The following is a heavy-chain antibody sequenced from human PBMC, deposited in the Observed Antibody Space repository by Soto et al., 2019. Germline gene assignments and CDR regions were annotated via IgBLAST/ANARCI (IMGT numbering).Heavy chain of an antibody. D-gene: IGHD5-12*01. CDR1: GGSISSGAYY. CDR2: IYYSGST. CDR3: ARGGGDIVATIRGYYGMDV. Sequence: SDTLSLTCTVSGGSISSGAYYWSWIRQHPGKGLEWIGYIYYSGSTYYNPSLKSRVTISVDTSKNQFSLKLSSVTAADTAVYYCARGGGDIVATIRGYYGMDVWGQGTTVT. V-gene: IGHV4-31*03. J-gene: IGHJ6*02.